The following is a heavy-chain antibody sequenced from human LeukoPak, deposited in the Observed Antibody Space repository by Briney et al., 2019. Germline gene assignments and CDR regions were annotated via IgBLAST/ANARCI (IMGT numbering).Heavy chain of an antibody. CDR1: GGSFSGYY. D-gene: IGHD3-10*01. CDR2: INHSGST. Sequence: SETLSLTCAVYGGSFSGYYWSWIRQPPGKGLEWIGEINHSGSTNYNPSLKSRVTISVDTSKNQFSLKLSSVTAADTAVYYCANGRKNYYGPGLDYYYYGMDVWGQGTTVTVSS. V-gene: IGHV4-34*01. J-gene: IGHJ6*02. CDR3: ANGRKNYYGPGLDYYYYGMDV.